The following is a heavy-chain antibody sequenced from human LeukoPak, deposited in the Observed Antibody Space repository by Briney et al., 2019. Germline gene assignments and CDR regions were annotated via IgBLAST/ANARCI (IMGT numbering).Heavy chain of an antibody. V-gene: IGHV4-31*03. D-gene: IGHD3-22*01. CDR1: GGSISSGAYF. J-gene: IGHJ1*01. CDR2: IYYSGTT. CDR3: AREAYDSSGHRYFQH. Sequence: SQTLSLTCTVSGGSISSGAYFWSWIRQHPGKGPDWIGFIYYSGTTYYDPSLESRVIISVDTSKNQFSLKLSSVTAADTAVYYCAREAYDSSGHRYFQHWGQGTLVTVSS.